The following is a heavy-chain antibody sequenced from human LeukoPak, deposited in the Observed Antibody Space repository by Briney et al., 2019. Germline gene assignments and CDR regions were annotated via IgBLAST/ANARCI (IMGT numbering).Heavy chain of an antibody. Sequence: SGTLSLTCTVSGGSISSPNWWSWVRQPPEKGLEWIAEIYHGGGTNYNPSLKSRVTISLDRSQNQFSLKLASVTAADTAVYYCSRNVAATGLDFWGQGTLVTVSS. CDR1: GGSISSPNW. V-gene: IGHV4-4*02. D-gene: IGHD2-15*01. CDR3: SRNVAATGLDF. CDR2: IYHGGGT. J-gene: IGHJ4*02.